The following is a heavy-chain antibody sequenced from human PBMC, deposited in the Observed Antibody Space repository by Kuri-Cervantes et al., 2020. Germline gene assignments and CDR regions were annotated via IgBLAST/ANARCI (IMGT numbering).Heavy chain of an antibody. CDR2: ISYDGSNK. CDR3: ARGSVLQLWFLFDY. J-gene: IGHJ4*02. CDR1: GFTFSSYG. D-gene: IGHD5-18*01. Sequence: GGSLRLSCAASGFTFSSYGMHWVRQAPGKGLEWVAVISYDGSNKYYADSVKGRFTISRDNSKNTLYLQMNSLRAEDTAVYYCARGSVLQLWFLFDYWGQGTLVTVSS. V-gene: IGHV3-30*03.